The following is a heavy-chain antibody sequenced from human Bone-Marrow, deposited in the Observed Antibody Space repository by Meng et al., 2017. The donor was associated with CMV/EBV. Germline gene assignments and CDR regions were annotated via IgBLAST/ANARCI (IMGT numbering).Heavy chain of an antibody. CDR2: IRYDGSNK. V-gene: IGHV3-30*02. D-gene: IGHD3-22*01. CDR1: GFTFSSYG. Sequence: GGSLRLSCAASGFTFSSYGMHWVRQAPGKGLEWVAFIRYDGSNKYYADSVKGRFTISRDNSKNTLYLQMNSLRAEDTAVYYCARVGSDYYDSSGYQAYWGQGTLVTVSS. CDR3: ARVGSDYYDSSGYQAY. J-gene: IGHJ4*02.